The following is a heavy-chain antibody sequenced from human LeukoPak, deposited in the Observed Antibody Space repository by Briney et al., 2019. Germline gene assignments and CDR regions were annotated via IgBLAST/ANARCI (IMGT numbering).Heavy chain of an antibody. J-gene: IGHJ4*02. CDR3: ASDPGGYFDY. CDR1: GFLFGSHA. Sequence: GGSLRLSCAASGFLFGSHAMNWVRQAPGKGLEWVSGISGSGGSTYYADSVKGRFTISRSNSKNTLFLQMNSLRPEDTGVYCCASDPGGYFDYWGQGTLVTVSS. CDR2: ISGSGGST. V-gene: IGHV3-23*01. D-gene: IGHD3-10*01.